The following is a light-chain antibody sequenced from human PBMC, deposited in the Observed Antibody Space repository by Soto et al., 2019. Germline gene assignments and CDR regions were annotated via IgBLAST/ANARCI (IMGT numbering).Light chain of an antibody. CDR2: GNS. V-gene: IGLV1-40*01. CDR1: SSNIGSNYD. CDR3: QSFDSSLSGYV. J-gene: IGLJ1*01. Sequence: ALTQPPSVSGAPGQRVTISCTGSSSNIGSNYDVHWYKHLPGTAPKLLIYGNSNRPSGVPDRFSGSKSGTSASLAITGLQAEDEADYYCQSFDSSLSGYVFGTGTKVTVL.